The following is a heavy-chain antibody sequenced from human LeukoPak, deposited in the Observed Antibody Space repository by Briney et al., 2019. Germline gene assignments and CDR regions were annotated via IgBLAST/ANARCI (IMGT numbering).Heavy chain of an antibody. V-gene: IGHV4-61*02. CDR3: ASGDDIAAAGDY. D-gene: IGHD6-13*01. Sequence: SQTLSLTCTVSGGSISSGSYYWIWLRQPAGKGLEWIGRIYTSGSTNYNPSLKSRVTISVDTSKNQFSLKLSSVTAADTAVYYCASGDDIAAAGDYWGQGTLVTVSS. CDR2: IYTSGST. J-gene: IGHJ4*02. CDR1: GGSISSGSYY.